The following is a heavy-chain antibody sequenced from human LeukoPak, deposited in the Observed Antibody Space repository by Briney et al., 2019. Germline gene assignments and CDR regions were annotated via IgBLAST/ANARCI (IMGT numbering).Heavy chain of an antibody. V-gene: IGHV4-39*07. J-gene: IGHJ3*02. CDR1: GGSISSSSYY. D-gene: IGHD4-23*01. Sequence: PSETLSLTCTVSGGSISSSSYYWGWIRQPPGKGLEWIGSIYYSGSTYYNPSLKSRVTISVDTSKNQFSLKLSSVTAADTAVYYCARDRGGNSNAFDIWGQGTMVTVSS. CDR2: IYYSGST. CDR3: ARDRGGNSNAFDI.